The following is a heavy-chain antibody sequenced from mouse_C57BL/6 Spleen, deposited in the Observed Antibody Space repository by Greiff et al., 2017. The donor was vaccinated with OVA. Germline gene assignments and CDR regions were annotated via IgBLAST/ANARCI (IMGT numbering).Heavy chain of an antibody. D-gene: IGHD2-4*01. V-gene: IGHV1-53*01. CDR3: ARSGYDYDGLWFAY. J-gene: IGHJ3*01. CDR1: GYTFTSYW. CDR2: INPSNGGT. Sequence: QVQLKQPGTELVKPGASVKLSCKASGYTFTSYWMHWVKQRPGQGLEWIGNINPSNGGTNYNEKFKSKATLTVDKSSSTAYMQLSSLTSEDSAVYYCARSGYDYDGLWFAYWGQGTLVTVSA.